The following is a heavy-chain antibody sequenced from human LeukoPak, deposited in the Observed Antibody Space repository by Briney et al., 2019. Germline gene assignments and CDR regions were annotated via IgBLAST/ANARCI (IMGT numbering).Heavy chain of an antibody. CDR3: ATILRYFDWLSPLTDY. J-gene: IGHJ4*02. Sequence: GGSLRLSCAASGFTFSSYGMHWVRQAPGKGLEWVAFIRYDGSNKYYADSVKGRFTISRDNSKNTLYLQMNSLRAEDTAVYYCATILRYFDWLSPLTDYWGQGTLVTVSS. CDR2: IRYDGSNK. CDR1: GFTFSSYG. D-gene: IGHD3-9*01. V-gene: IGHV3-30*02.